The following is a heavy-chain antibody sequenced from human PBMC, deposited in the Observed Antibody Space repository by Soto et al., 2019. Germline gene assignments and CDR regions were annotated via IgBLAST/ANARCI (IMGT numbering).Heavy chain of an antibody. V-gene: IGHV3-30*18. CDR3: AKDREDYYDSSGYPDY. CDR2: ISYDGSNK. Sequence: PGGSLRLSCAASGFTFSSYGMHWVRQAPGKGLEWVAVISYDGSNKYYADSEKGRFTISRDNSKNTLYLQMNSLRAEDTAVYYCAKDREDYYDSSGYPDYWCQGTLVTVSS. CDR1: GFTFSSYG. J-gene: IGHJ4*02. D-gene: IGHD3-22*01.